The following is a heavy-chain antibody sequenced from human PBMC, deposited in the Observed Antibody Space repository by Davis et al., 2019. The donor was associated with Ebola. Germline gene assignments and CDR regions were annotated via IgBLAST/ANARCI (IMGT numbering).Heavy chain of an antibody. Sequence: AASVKVSCKASGYTFTSYYMHWARQATGQGLEWMGWMNPNSGNTGYAQKFQGRVTMTRNTSINTAYMELSSLGSEDTAVYYCARVGDSSGWGYWGQGALVTVSS. V-gene: IGHV1-8*02. CDR3: ARVGDSSGWGY. CDR2: MNPNSGNT. J-gene: IGHJ4*02. CDR1: GYTFTSYY. D-gene: IGHD6-19*01.